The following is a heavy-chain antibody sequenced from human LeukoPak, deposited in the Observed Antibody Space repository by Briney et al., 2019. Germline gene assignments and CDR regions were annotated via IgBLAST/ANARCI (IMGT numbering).Heavy chain of an antibody. CDR3: ARDHLNYYDSSGYYHAEYFQH. CDR2: MNPNSGNT. CDR1: GYTFTSYD. V-gene: IGHV1-8*01. D-gene: IGHD3-22*01. J-gene: IGHJ1*01. Sequence: ASVKVSCKASGYTFTSYDINWVRQATGQGLEWMGWMNPNSGNTGYAQKFQGRVTMTRNTSISTAYMELSSLRSEDTAVYYCARDHLNYYDSSGYYHAEYFQHWGQGTLVTVSS.